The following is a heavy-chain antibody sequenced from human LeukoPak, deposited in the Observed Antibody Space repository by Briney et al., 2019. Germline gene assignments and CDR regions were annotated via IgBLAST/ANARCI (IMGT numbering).Heavy chain of an antibody. CDR2: ISGSGGST. CDR1: GFTFSSYG. Sequence: GGSLRLSCAASGFTFSSYGMSWVRQAPGKGLEWVSAISGSGGSTYYADSVKGRFTISRDNSKNTLYLQMNGLRAEDTAVYYCAKAFTVTTGVFDYWGQGTLVTVSS. V-gene: IGHV3-23*01. D-gene: IGHD4-17*01. J-gene: IGHJ4*02. CDR3: AKAFTVTTGVFDY.